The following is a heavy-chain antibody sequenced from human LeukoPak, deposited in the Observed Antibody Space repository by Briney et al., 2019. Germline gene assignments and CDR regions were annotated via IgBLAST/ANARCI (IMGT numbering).Heavy chain of an antibody. CDR2: INHSGST. CDR1: GGSFSGYY. J-gene: IGHJ1*01. V-gene: IGHV4-34*01. CDR3: ARVGIQLWLRVYFQH. D-gene: IGHD5-18*01. Sequence: PSETLSLTCAVYGGSFSGYYWSWIRQPPGKGLEWIGVINHSGSTNYNPSLKSRVTISVDTSKNQFSLKLSSVTAADTAVYYCARVGIQLWLRVYFQHWGQGTLVTVSS.